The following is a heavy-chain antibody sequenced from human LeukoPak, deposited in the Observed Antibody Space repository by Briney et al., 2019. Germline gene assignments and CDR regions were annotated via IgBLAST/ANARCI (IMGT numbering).Heavy chain of an antibody. CDR3: AKVIAAAGHPYYYYGMDV. V-gene: IGHV3-30*18. CDR2: ISYDGSNK. J-gene: IGHJ6*02. CDR1: GFTFSSYG. Sequence: GGSLRLSCAASGFTFSSYGMHWVRQAPGKGLEWVAVISYDGSNKYYADSVKGRFTISRDNSKNTLYLQMNSLRAEDTAVYYCAKVIAAAGHPYYYYGMDVWGQGTTVTVSS. D-gene: IGHD6-13*01.